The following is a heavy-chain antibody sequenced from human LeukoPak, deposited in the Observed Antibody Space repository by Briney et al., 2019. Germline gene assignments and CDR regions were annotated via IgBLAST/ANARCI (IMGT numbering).Heavy chain of an antibody. J-gene: IGHJ4*02. CDR3: AKGLDYGLDY. D-gene: IGHD4/OR15-4a*01. V-gene: IGHV3-30*02. CDR1: GFTFSSYG. Sequence: GGSLRLSCAASGFTFSSYGMHWVRQAPGKGLEWVAFIRYDGSNKYYADSVKGRFTFSRDNSKNTLSLQMNSLRPEDTAVYYCAKGLDYGLDYWGQGTLVTVSS. CDR2: IRYDGSNK.